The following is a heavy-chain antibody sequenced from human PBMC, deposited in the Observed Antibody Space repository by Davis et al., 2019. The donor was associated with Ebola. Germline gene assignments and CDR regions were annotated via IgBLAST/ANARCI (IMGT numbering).Heavy chain of an antibody. V-gene: IGHV1-69*13. CDR2: IIPIFGTA. Sequence: AASVKVSCKASVGTFSSYAISWVRQAPGQGLEWMGGIIPIFGTANYAQKFQGRVTITADESTSTAYMELSSLRSEDTAVYYCARDRHYYGSGSQFDYWGQGTLVTVSS. CDR3: ARDRHYYGSGSQFDY. J-gene: IGHJ4*02. D-gene: IGHD3-10*01. CDR1: VGTFSSYA.